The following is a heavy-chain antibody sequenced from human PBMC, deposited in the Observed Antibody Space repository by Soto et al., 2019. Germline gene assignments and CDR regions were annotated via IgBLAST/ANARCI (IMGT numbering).Heavy chain of an antibody. V-gene: IGHV3-21*01. Sequence: LRLSCAASGFTFSSYSMNWVRQAPGKGLEWVSSISSSSSYIYYADSVKGRFTISRDNAKNSLYLQMNSLRAEDTAVYYCARDRRPVAGIIIPSTWFDPWGQGTLVTVSS. CDR2: ISSSSSYI. J-gene: IGHJ5*02. CDR3: ARDRRPVAGIIIPSTWFDP. CDR1: GFTFSSYS. D-gene: IGHD6-19*01.